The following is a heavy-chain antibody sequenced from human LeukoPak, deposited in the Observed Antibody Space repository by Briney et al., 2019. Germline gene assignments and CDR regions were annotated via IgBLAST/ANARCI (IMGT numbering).Heavy chain of an antibody. Sequence: PSETLSLTCAVYGGSFSGYYWSWIRQPPGKGLEWIGKINHSGSTNYNPSLKSRVTISVDTSKNQFSLKLSSVTAADTAVYYCARLPLRYCSSTSCPDYWGQGTLVTVSS. V-gene: IGHV4-34*01. CDR1: GGSFSGYY. J-gene: IGHJ4*02. CDR3: ARLPLRYCSSTSCPDY. CDR2: INHSGST. D-gene: IGHD2-2*01.